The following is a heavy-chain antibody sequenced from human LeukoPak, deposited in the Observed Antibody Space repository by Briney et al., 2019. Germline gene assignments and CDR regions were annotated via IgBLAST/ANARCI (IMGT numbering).Heavy chain of an antibody. CDR2: ISAYNGNT. J-gene: IGHJ6*03. D-gene: IGHD6-19*01. CDR3: ASGGAQCSSGWPYMDV. CDR1: GYTFTGYY. Sequence: ASVKVSCKASGYTFTGYYIHWVRQAPGQGLEWMGWISAYNGNTNYAQKLQGRVTMTTDTSARTVYMELRSLRSDDTAVYYCASGGAQCSSGWPYMDVWGKGTTVTVSS. V-gene: IGHV1-18*04.